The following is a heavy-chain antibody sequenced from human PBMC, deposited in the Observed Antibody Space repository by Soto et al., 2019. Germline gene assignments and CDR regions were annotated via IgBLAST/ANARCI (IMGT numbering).Heavy chain of an antibody. CDR1: GFTFSSYS. CDR2: ISSRSAYI. CDR3: ARTGEIHSAFDI. Sequence: GVLRLSCGASGFTFSSYSMNWVRQAPGKGLEWVSSISSRSAYIFYADSVKGRFIISRDNAKNSLYLQMNSLRAEDTAVYYCARTGEIHSAFDIWGQGTMVTVSS. V-gene: IGHV3-21*01. J-gene: IGHJ3*02. D-gene: IGHD3-10*01.